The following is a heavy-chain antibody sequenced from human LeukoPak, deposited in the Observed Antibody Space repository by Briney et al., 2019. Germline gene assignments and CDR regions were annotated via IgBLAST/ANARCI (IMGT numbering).Heavy chain of an antibody. CDR1: GGSISSSTYY. Sequence: PSETLSLTCPVSGGSISSSTYYWGWLRQPPGKGREGLGSIYDSGSTYYNPSLKSRVTISVDTSNNQFSLKLSSVTAADTAVYYCATQPASRYWGQGTLVTVSS. CDR3: ATQPASRY. J-gene: IGHJ4*02. CDR2: IYDSGST. D-gene: IGHD2-2*01. V-gene: IGHV4-39*01.